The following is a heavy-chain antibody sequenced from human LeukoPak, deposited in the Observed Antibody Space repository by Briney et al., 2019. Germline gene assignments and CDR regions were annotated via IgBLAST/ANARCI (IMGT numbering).Heavy chain of an antibody. CDR1: GFTFNDCW. Sequence: GGSLRLSCAASGFTFNDCWLTWVRQAPGKGLEWVAAIWFDGSKTYYEDSVKGRFTISRDTSANTLFLQMNSLAAEDTAVYYCARATPYDWHFGLWGRGTLVIVSS. V-gene: IGHV3-33*02. J-gene: IGHJ2*01. CDR3: ARATPYDWHFGL. CDR2: IWFDGSKT. D-gene: IGHD4-17*01.